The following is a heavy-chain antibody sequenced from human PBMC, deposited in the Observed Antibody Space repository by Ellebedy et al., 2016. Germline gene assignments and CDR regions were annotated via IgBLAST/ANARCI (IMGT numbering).Heavy chain of an antibody. CDR1: GFAFVSYY. Sequence: GESLKISCAASGFAFVSYYVSWVRQAPGKGLEWVANINHDGSEISYVDSVNVRFTISRDNAKNSVYLQMNSLRADDMAMYYCARDVGGGYFDYWGQGTRVTVSS. V-gene: IGHV3-7*03. J-gene: IGHJ4*02. D-gene: IGHD2-15*01. CDR2: INHDGSEI. CDR3: ARDVGGGYFDY.